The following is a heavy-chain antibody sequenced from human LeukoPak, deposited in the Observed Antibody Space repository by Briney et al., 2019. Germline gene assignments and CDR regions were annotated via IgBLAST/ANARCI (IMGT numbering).Heavy chain of an antibody. CDR3: ARGSPYCSSTSCSYSYYYYYMDV. J-gene: IGHJ6*03. V-gene: IGHV4-4*02. D-gene: IGHD2-2*01. CDR2: IYHSGST. CDR1: GGSISSSNW. Sequence: SGTLSLTCAVSGGSISSSNWWSWVRQPPGKGLEWIGEIYHSGSTNYNPSLKSRVTISVDKSKNQFSLKLSSVTAADTAVYYCARGSPYCSSTSCSYSYYYYYMDVWGKGTTVTVSS.